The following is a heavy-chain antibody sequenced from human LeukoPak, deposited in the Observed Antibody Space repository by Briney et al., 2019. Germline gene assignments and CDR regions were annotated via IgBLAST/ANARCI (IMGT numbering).Heavy chain of an antibody. J-gene: IGHJ4*02. CDR2: ISYDGSNE. V-gene: IGHV3-30-3*01. CDR3: ARNRQWLRFCDY. CDR1: GFSLSNYA. Sequence: PGRSLRLSCAACGFSLSNYAMHWVGQAPGKGLEGVAVISYDGSNEEYTDSVKGRFTISRDNSKNTLYLQMNRLRGADRAVYYCARNRQWLRFCDYWGQGNLVTVSS. D-gene: IGHD5-12*01.